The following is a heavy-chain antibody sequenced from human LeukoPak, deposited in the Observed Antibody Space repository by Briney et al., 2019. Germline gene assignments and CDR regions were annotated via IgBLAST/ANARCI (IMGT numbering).Heavy chain of an antibody. V-gene: IGHV1-18*01. CDR3: ACNSCLANPDAFYI. J-gene: IGHJ3*02. D-gene: IGHD2-15*01. Sequence: ASVKASRKASGYTFSSYGICWVRQAPGQGLEWMGWISAYNGNTNYAQKLQGRVTMTTDTSTSTAYMELRSLRSDDTAVYYCACNSCLANPDAFYIWGHRKTVSVSS. CDR1: GYTFSSYG. CDR2: ISAYNGNT.